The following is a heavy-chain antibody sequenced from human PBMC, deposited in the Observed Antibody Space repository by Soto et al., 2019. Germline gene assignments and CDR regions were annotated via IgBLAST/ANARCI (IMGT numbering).Heavy chain of an antibody. V-gene: IGHV3-23*01. CDR3: AKDDDFLAAAVFDY. J-gene: IGHJ4*02. CDR1: RFTFSSYA. Sequence: GGSLRLSCAASRFTFSSYAMNLVRQAPGKGLEWVSAISGSGGSTYYADSVKGRFTISRDNSKNTLYLQMNSLRAEDTAVYYCAKDDDFLAAAVFDYWGQGTLVTVSS. CDR2: ISGSGGST. D-gene: IGHD6-13*01.